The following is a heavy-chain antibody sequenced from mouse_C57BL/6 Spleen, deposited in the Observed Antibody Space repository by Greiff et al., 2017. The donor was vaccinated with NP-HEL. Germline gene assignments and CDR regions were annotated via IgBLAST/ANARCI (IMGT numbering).Heavy chain of an antibody. CDR3: ARSPLSMMVTTYYAMDY. CDR1: GYTFTSYW. V-gene: IGHV1-50*01. CDR2: IDLSDSYT. Sequence: QVQLQQPGAELVKPGASVKLSCKASGYTFTSYWMQWVKQRPGQGLEWIGEIDLSDSYTNYNQKFKGKATLTVDTSSSTAYMQLSSLTSEDSAVYYCARSPLSMMVTTYYAMDYWGQGTSVTVSS. J-gene: IGHJ4*01. D-gene: IGHD2-3*01.